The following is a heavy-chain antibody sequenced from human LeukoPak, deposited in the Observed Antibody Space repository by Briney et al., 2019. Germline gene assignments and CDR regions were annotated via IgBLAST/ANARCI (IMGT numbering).Heavy chain of an antibody. CDR1: GGSLSGDY. V-gene: IGHV4-59*01. Sequence: SETLSLTCTVSGGSLSGDYWSWIRQPPGKGLEWSGYIYYSGSTKYNPSLKSRVTISVDTSKNQFSLKLTSVTAADTAIYYCARVYSHGYSDYWGHGTLVTVSS. D-gene: IGHD2-21*01. CDR2: IYYSGST. J-gene: IGHJ4*01. CDR3: ARVYSHGYSDY.